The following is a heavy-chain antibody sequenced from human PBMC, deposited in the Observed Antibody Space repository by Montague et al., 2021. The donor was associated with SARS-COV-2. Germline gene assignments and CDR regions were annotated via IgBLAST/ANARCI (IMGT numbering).Heavy chain of an antibody. CDR3: ARASYYYGSGSYYTPSGMDY. J-gene: IGHJ6*02. CDR1: GGSFSDNY. Sequence: SETLSLTCAVYGGSFSDNYWSWIRKPPGKGLEWIGEINHSGSTNYNPSLKSRVTISVDTSKNQFSLKLSSVTAADTAVYYCARASYYYGSGSYYTPSGMDYWGQGTTVTVSS. D-gene: IGHD3-10*01. CDR2: INHSGST. V-gene: IGHV4-34*01.